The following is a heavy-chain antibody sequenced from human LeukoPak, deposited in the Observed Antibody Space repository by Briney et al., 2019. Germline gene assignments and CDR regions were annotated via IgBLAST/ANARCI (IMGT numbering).Heavy chain of an antibody. V-gene: IGHV4-59*01. Sequence: SETLSLTCTVSGGSISGYYWSWIRQPPWKGLEWIGYIYYSGSTNYNPSLKSRVTISVDTSKNQFSLKLSSVTAADTAVYYCARRTGYYDSRYAFNIWGQGTMVTVSS. CDR1: GGSISGYY. D-gene: IGHD3-22*01. CDR3: ARRTGYYDSRYAFNI. CDR2: IYYSGST. J-gene: IGHJ3*02.